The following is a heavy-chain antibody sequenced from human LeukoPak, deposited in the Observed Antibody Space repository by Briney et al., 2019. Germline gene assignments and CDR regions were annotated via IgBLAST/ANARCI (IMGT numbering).Heavy chain of an antibody. CDR1: GYTFISYD. J-gene: IGHJ5*02. CDR2: INPSGGST. Sequence: ASVTVSFKASGYTFISYDIHWVRQPPGQGLEWMGIINPSGGSTTYTQKFQGRLTMTRGTSTGTVYMELSSLRAEDKGVYYCARIALNPDDPWGQGTLVTVSS. D-gene: IGHD3-16*02. CDR3: ARIALNPDDP. V-gene: IGHV1-46*01.